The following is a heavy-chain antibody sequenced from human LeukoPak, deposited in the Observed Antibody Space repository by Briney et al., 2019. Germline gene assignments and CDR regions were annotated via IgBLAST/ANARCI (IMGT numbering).Heavy chain of an antibody. D-gene: IGHD5-18*01. V-gene: IGHV4-39*01. Sequence: SKTLSLICTVSGGAITSSSSDYYWAWVRQPPGKGLEWIGSISYSWSTYYNPSLKSRVTISADTSNNQFSLKLTSVTAADTAVYYCARHRHSHHYDYWGQGTLVTVSS. CDR3: ARHRHSHHYDY. J-gene: IGHJ4*02. CDR2: ISYSWST. CDR1: GGAITSSSSDYY.